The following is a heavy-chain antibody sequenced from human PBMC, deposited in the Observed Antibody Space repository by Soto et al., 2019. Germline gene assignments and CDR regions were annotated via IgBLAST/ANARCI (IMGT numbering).Heavy chain of an antibody. CDR2: IYHSGST. J-gene: IGHJ4*02. CDR1: VYSISSGYY. Sequence: SLTCAVSVYSISSGYYWGWIRQPPGKGLEWIGSIYHSGSTYYNPSLKSRVTISVDTSKNQFSLKLSSVTAADTAVYYCARDRSIAAADFDYWGQGTLVTVSS. V-gene: IGHV4-38-2*02. CDR3: ARDRSIAAADFDY. D-gene: IGHD6-13*01.